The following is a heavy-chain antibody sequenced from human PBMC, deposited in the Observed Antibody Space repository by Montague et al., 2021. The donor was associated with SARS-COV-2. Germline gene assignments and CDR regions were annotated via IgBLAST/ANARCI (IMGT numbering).Heavy chain of an antibody. CDR2: IYHSGST. Sequence: SETLSLTCTVSGYSISSGYYWGWIRQPPGKGLEWIGSIYHSGSTYYNPSLKSRVTISVDTPKNQFSLKLSSVTAADTAVYYCARPQDCSTTSCHFDYWGQGTLVTVSS. CDR3: ARPQDCSTTSCHFDY. CDR1: GYSISSGYY. D-gene: IGHD2-2*01. V-gene: IGHV4-38-2*02. J-gene: IGHJ4*02.